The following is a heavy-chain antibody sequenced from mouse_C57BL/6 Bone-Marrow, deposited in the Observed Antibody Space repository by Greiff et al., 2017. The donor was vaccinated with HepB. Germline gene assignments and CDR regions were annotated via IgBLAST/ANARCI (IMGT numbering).Heavy chain of an antibody. CDR1: GYTFTDYY. Sequence: VQLQQSGPELVKPGASVKISCKASGYTFTDYYINWVKQRPGQGLEWIGWIYPGSGNTKYNEKFKDKATLTADKSSSTAYMQLCSLTYEDSAVYYCAREEIYYGYDGDYYAMDYWGQGTSVTVSS. CDR2: IYPGSGNT. V-gene: IGHV1-84*01. CDR3: AREEIYYGYDGDYYAMDY. D-gene: IGHD2-2*01. J-gene: IGHJ4*01.